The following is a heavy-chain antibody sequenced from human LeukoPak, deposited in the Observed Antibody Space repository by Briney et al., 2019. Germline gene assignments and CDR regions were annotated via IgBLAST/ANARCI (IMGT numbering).Heavy chain of an antibody. Sequence: GGSLRLSCAASGFTFSSYEMNWVRQAPGRGLEWVSYISSSGSTMYYADSVKGRFTISRDNAKNSLYLQMNSLRAEDTAVYYCARAYGSGSYHYWGQGTLVTVSS. D-gene: IGHD3-10*01. CDR1: GFTFSSYE. CDR3: ARAYGSGSYHY. V-gene: IGHV3-48*03. J-gene: IGHJ4*02. CDR2: ISSSGSTM.